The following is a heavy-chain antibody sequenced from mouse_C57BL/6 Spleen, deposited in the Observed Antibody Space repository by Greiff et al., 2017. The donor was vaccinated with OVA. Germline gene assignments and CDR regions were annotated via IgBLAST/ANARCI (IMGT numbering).Heavy chain of an antibody. D-gene: IGHD1-1*01. J-gene: IGHJ2*01. CDR3: ARSEHYYGRSYGY. Sequence: VQLQQSGPELVKPGASVKISCKASGYAFSSSWMNWVKQRPGKGLEWIGQLYPGDGDTNYNGKFSGTATLTADKSTSTADMRVNSQTSEDTAVDFCARSEHYYGRSYGYWGQGTTLTVSS. V-gene: IGHV1-82*01. CDR1: GYAFSSSW. CDR2: LYPGDGDT.